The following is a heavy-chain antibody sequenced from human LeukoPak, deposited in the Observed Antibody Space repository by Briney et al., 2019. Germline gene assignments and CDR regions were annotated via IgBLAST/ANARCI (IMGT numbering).Heavy chain of an antibody. V-gene: IGHV3-21*01. CDR1: GFTFSTYN. Sequence: GGSLRLSCAASGFTFSTYNMNWVRQAPGKGLECVSSISSTSNYRYYADSVKGRFTISRDNAKNSLYLQMNSLRAEDTTIYYCARDPRGDGPEYGMDVWGKGTTVTVSS. CDR3: ARDPRGDGPEYGMDV. CDR2: ISSTSNYR. D-gene: IGHD2-21*02. J-gene: IGHJ6*04.